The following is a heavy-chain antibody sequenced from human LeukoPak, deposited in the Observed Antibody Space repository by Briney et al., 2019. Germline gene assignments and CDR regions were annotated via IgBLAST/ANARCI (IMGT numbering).Heavy chain of an antibody. J-gene: IGHJ6*02. V-gene: IGHV1-2*04. CDR2: INPNTGGT. CDR3: ARGRATVATLSGMDV. CDR1: GYTFIGYY. D-gene: IGHD4-23*01. Sequence: ASVKVSCKASGYTFIGYYMHWVRQAPGQGLEWMGWINPNTGGTNYAQKFQGWVTMTRDTSISTAYMELSRLRSDGTAVYYCARGRATVATLSGMDVWGQGTTVTVSS.